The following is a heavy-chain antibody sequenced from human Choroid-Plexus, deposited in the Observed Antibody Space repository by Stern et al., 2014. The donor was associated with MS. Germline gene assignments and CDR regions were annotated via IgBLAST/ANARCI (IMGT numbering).Heavy chain of an antibody. CDR1: GFTFGSCG. Sequence: QVQLVESGGSVVQPGRTLRLSCVASGFTFGSCGMHWVRQAPGKGLELVGGVSHEGSYKYYADSLKGRFTISRDNSQNTLYMQMSSLRPEDPAVYYCAKDRQYLTYFFDHWGQGSLVTVSS. J-gene: IGHJ5*02. CDR3: AKDRQYLTYFFDH. D-gene: IGHD2/OR15-2a*01. CDR2: VSHEGSYK. V-gene: IGHV3-30*18.